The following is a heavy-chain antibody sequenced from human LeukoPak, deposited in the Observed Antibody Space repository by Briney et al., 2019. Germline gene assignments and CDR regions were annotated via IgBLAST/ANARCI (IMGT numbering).Heavy chain of an antibody. CDR3: ARKVNYDILTGYYNGQNWFDP. CDR1: GGSINSYY. CDR2: IYYSGST. J-gene: IGHJ5*02. D-gene: IGHD3-9*01. V-gene: IGHV4-59*01. Sequence: PSETLSLTCNVSGGSINSYYWSWIRQPPGKGLEWIGYIYYSGSTNYNPSLKSRVTISVDTSKNQFSLKLSSVTAADTAVYYCARKVNYDILTGYYNGQNWFDPWGQGTLVTVSS.